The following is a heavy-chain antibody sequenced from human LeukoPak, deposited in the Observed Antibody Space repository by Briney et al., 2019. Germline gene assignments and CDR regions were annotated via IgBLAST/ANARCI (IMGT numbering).Heavy chain of an antibody. CDR2: INPNSGGT. J-gene: IGHJ4*02. D-gene: IGHD2-2*01. CDR3: ARGFYCSSTGCYADF. Sequence: ASVKVSCKASGYAFTGYYMHWVRQAPGQGLEWMGWINPNSGGTNYAQKFQGRVTMTRDTSISTAYMELSRLRSDDTAVYYCARGFYCSSTGCYADFWGQGTLVTVSS. CDR1: GYAFTGYY. V-gene: IGHV1-2*02.